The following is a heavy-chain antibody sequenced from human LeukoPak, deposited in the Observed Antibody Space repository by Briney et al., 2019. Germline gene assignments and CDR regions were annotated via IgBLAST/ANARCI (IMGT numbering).Heavy chain of an antibody. CDR1: GFRISESW. Sequence: GGSLRLSCAGSGFRISESWMSWVRQVPGKGLEWVATMNKNGIETYYVDSVRGRFTISREVAKNSLYLQMSSLRADDTAVYYCARDERWGQGTLVTVSS. CDR2: MNKNGIET. CDR3: ARDER. V-gene: IGHV3-7*03. J-gene: IGHJ4*02.